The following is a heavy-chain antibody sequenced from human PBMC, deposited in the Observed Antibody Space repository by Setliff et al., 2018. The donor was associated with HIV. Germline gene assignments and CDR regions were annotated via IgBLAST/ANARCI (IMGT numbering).Heavy chain of an antibody. Sequence: SETLSLTCTVSGGSITSSGYHWGWIRQPPGKGLEWIGNIYYSGDTYYNPSLKSRATISVDTSKNQFSLKLSSVTAADTAVYYCIIAYSSGWLAPMGFDSWGQGTLVTVSS. CDR1: GGSITSSGYH. D-gene: IGHD6-19*01. CDR3: IIAYSSGWLAPMGFDS. CDR2: IYYSGDT. J-gene: IGHJ4*02. V-gene: IGHV4-39*01.